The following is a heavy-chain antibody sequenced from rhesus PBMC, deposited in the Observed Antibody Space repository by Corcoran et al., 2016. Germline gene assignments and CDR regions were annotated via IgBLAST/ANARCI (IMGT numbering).Heavy chain of an antibody. D-gene: IGHD6-13*01. Sequence: QLQLQESGPGLVKPSETLSVTCAVSGGSISSSYWSWIRQPPGKGLEWIGYIYGSGGGTNYNPSLKNRVTSSIDTSKNQFSLKLSSVTAADTAVYYCARAGTPIAAGDFDYWGQGVLVTVSS. V-gene: IGHV4-106*01. CDR3: ARAGTPIAAGDFDY. J-gene: IGHJ4*01. CDR2: IYGSGGGT. CDR1: GGSISSSY.